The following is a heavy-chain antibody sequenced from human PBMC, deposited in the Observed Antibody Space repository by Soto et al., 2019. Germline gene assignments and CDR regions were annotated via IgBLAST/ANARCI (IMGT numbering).Heavy chain of an antibody. CDR1: GLTFSSYW. D-gene: IGHD3-3*01. V-gene: IGHV3-74*01. J-gene: IGHJ5*02. CDR2: INSDGSST. Sequence: EVQLVESGGGLVKPGGSLRLSCAASGLTFSSYWMHWVRQAPGKGLVWVSRINSDGSSTSYADSVKGRFTISRDNAKNTLYPKKNSLRAEDTAVYYCARGGGSYYDFFWGISPPNWFDPWGQGTLVTVSS. CDR3: ARGGGSYYDFFWGISPPNWFDP.